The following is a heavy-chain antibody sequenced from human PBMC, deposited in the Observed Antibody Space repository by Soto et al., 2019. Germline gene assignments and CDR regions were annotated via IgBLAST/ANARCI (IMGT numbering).Heavy chain of an antibody. D-gene: IGHD3-16*01. J-gene: IGHJ4*02. CDR3: ARDYDYVWGLKADSSGPFDY. CDR1: GFTFSSYG. V-gene: IGHV3-33*01. CDR2: IWYDGSNK. Sequence: QVPLVESGGGVVQPGRSLRLSCAASGFTFSSYGMHWVRQAPGKGLEWVAVIWYDGSNKYYADSVKGRFTISRDNSKNTLYLQMNSLRAEDTAVYYCARDYDYVWGLKADSSGPFDYWGQGTLVTVSS.